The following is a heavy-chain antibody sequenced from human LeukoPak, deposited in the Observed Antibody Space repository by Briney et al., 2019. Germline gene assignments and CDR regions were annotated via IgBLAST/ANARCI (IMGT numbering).Heavy chain of an antibody. D-gene: IGHD3-22*01. CDR3: AKDRPTYYYDSSGYY. J-gene: IGHJ4*02. V-gene: IGHV3-23*01. Sequence: GGSLRLSCAASGFIFSNYAMTWVRQAPGKGLEWVSILGGLSESVYYPDSVKGRFTVSRDNSKDTLYLEINSLRAEDTAVYYCAKDRPTYYYDSSGYYWGQGTLVTVSS. CDR1: GFIFSNYA. CDR2: LGGLSESV.